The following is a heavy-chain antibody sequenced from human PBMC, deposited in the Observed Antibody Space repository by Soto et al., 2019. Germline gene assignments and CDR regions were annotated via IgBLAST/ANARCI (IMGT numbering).Heavy chain of an antibody. D-gene: IGHD1-26*01. Sequence: SETLSLTCTVSGGSISSYYWSWIRQPPGKGLEWIGYIYSSGSTNYNPSLKSRVTISVDTSKNQFSLKLSSVTAADTAVYYCARRYGSAIDYWGQGTLVTVSS. CDR3: ARRYGSAIDY. V-gene: IGHV4-59*08. CDR1: GGSISSYY. CDR2: IYSSGST. J-gene: IGHJ4*02.